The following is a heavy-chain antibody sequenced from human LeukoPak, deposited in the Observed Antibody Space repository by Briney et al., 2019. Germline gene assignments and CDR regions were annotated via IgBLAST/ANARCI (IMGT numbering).Heavy chain of an antibody. CDR1: GDSMTSSY. CDR3: ARLKRPPYSGMDV. J-gene: IGHJ6*02. CDR2: IYFIGTT. V-gene: IGHV4-59*08. Sequence: SATLSLTCTVSGDSMTSSYWTWIRQPPEKGLEWIGYIYFIGTTSNNPSLKSRITMSIYMSTAQFSLKLTSVTAPDTAVYISARLKRPPYSGMDVWGQGTTVTVSS.